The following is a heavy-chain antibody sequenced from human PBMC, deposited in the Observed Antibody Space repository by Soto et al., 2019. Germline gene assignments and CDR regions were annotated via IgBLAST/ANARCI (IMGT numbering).Heavy chain of an antibody. D-gene: IGHD2-2*01. J-gene: IGHJ6*01. CDR1: GFTFSTYS. Sequence: EVQLVESGGGLVKPGGSLRLSCAASGFTFSTYSMNWVRQAPGKGLEWVSSISSSSSYIYYADSVKGRFTISRDNARNSLYLQMNRLRAEDTAVYYCARAYQDYYYGMDVWGQGTTVTVSS. V-gene: IGHV3-21*01. CDR3: ARAYQDYYYGMDV. CDR2: ISSSSSYI.